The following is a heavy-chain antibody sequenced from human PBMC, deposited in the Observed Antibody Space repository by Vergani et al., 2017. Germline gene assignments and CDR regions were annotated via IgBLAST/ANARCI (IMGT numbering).Heavy chain of an antibody. V-gene: IGHV3-23*01. CDR3: AKANPRNSGYDYLYYYHAMDV. D-gene: IGHD5-12*01. Sequence: EVQLLESGGDLVQPGGSLRLSCAASGFTFNHYAMNWVRQAPGKGLEWVSGISGSGGSTYYAGSVKGRFTISRDSSKTTLYLLMNSLSAGDTAVYYCAKANPRNSGYDYLYYYHAMDVGGQGTTVTVSS. CDR1: GFTFNHYA. CDR2: ISGSGGST. J-gene: IGHJ6*02.